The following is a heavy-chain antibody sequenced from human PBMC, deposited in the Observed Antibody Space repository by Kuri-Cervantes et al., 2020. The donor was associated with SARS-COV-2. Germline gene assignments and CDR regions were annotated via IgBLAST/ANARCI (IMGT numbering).Heavy chain of an antibody. V-gene: IGHV3-21*04. J-gene: IGHJ4*02. D-gene: IGHD1-26*01. CDR3: ATGEPVPPHLQIARRPDFNS. Sequence: GGSLRLSCAASGLTFRSYSMNWVRQSPGKGLEWVASITSDSRYIYYAGSVKGRFTISRDNAKNSLYLEMNSLRADDTAVYYCATGEPVPPHLQIARRPDFNSWGQGTLVTVSS. CDR2: ITSDSRYI. CDR1: GLTFRSYS.